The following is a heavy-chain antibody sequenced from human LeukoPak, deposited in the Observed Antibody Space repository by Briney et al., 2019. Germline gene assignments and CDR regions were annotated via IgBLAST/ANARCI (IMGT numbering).Heavy chain of an antibody. CDR1: GYTFTNYA. Sequence: GASVKVSCKASGYTFTNYAMNWVRQAPGQGLEWMGWIHPSTGNPTYAQGFTGRFVFSLDTSVSTTYLQISSLKAEDTAVYYCARDYTLTVGTTTYFQHWGQGTLVTVSS. D-gene: IGHD1-26*01. J-gene: IGHJ1*01. CDR3: ARDYTLTVGTTTYFQH. CDR2: IHPSTGNP. V-gene: IGHV7-4-1*02.